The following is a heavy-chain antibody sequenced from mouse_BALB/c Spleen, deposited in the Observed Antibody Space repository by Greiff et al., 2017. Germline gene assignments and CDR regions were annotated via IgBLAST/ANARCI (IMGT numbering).Heavy chain of an antibody. V-gene: IGHV1-4*01. CDR1: GYTFTSYT. CDR2: INPSSGYT. J-gene: IGHJ2*01. D-gene: IGHD4-1*01. Sequence: QVQLKESGAELARPGASVKMSCKASGYTFTSYTMHWVKQRPGQGLEWIGYINPSSGYTNYNQKFKDKATLTADKSSSTAYMQLSSLTSEDSAVYYCARANWTLFDYWGQGTTLTVSS. CDR3: ARANWTLFDY.